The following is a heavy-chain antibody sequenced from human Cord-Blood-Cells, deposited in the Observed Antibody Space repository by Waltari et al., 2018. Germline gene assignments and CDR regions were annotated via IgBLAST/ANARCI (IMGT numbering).Heavy chain of an antibody. CDR1: GGTFSSYA. V-gene: IGHV1-69*01. Sequence: QVQLVQSGAAVKKPGSSVKASCKDSGGTFSSYAIRWVRQAPGQGLEWMGGIIPIFGTANYAQKFQGRVTITADESTSTAYMELSSLRSEDTAVYYCARERYNWNYFDYWGQGTLVTVSS. J-gene: IGHJ4*02. CDR3: ARERYNWNYFDY. D-gene: IGHD1-20*01. CDR2: IIPIFGTA.